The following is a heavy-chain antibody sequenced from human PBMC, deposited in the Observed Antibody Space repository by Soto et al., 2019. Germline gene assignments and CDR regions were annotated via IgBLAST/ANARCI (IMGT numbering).Heavy chain of an antibody. J-gene: IGHJ4*02. V-gene: IGHV1-3*01. CDR1: GYTFTSYA. CDR3: ARDYYGSGSSYPHDY. Sequence: ASVKVSCKASGYTFTSYAMHWVRQAPGQRLEWMGWINAGNGNTKYSQKFQGRVTITRDTSASTAYMELSSLRSEDTAVYYCARDYYGSGSSYPHDYWGQGTLVTVSS. CDR2: INAGNGNT. D-gene: IGHD3-10*01.